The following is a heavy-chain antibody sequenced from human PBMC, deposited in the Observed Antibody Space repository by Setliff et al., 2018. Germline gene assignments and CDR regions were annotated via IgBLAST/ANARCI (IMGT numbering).Heavy chain of an antibody. Sequence: GGSLRLSCVASGFIFRDYYMNWIRQAPGKGLEWVSGINWNGGSTGYADSVKGRFTISRDNVKNSLFLQMNSLRAEDTAVYYCVRDLHWGFDYWGLGTLVTVSS. CDR3: VRDLHWGFDY. J-gene: IGHJ4*02. CDR1: GFIFRDYY. V-gene: IGHV3-20*04. D-gene: IGHD7-27*01. CDR2: INWNGGST.